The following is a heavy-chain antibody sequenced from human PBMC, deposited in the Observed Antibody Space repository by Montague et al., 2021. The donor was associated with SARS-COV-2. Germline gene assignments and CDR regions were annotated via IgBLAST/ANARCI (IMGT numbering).Heavy chain of an antibody. CDR2: ISYSGNT. CDR1: GGSITSSNYY. V-gene: IGHV4-39*01. Sequence: SETLSLTCTVSGGSITSSNYYWGWIRQPPGKGLEWFGSISYSGNTYYNPSLKGRVTISVDTSKHQFSLRLSSVTAADTAVYYCARVGSSGWYAPGYFDYWGQGTLVTASS. J-gene: IGHJ4*02. D-gene: IGHD6-19*01. CDR3: ARVGSSGWYAPGYFDY.